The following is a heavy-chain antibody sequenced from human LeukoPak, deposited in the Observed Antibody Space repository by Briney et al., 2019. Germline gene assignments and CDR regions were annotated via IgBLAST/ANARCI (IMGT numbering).Heavy chain of an antibody. Sequence: PGGSLRLSCTASGFTFSSYAMSWVRQAPGKGLEWVSAISGSGGSTYYADSVKGRFTISRDNSKNTLYLQMNSLRAEDTAVYYCAKGEGAWLAIDYWGQGTLVTVSS. CDR2: ISGSGGST. CDR3: AKGEGAWLAIDY. J-gene: IGHJ4*02. CDR1: GFTFSSYA. D-gene: IGHD6-19*01. V-gene: IGHV3-23*01.